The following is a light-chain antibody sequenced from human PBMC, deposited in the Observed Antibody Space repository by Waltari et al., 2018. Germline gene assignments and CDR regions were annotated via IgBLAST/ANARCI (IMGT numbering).Light chain of an antibody. V-gene: IGLV1-40*01. CDR3: QSYDSSLSGFV. J-gene: IGLJ1*01. CDR1: RPHIGAGYD. Sequence: QSVLTQPPSVSGAPGQRVTLSCTGRRPHIGAGYDVHWYQQLPGTAPKLLIYGNNNRPSGVPDRLSGSKSGTSASLAITGLQAEDEAEYYCQSYDSSLSGFVFGPGTKVTVL. CDR2: GNN.